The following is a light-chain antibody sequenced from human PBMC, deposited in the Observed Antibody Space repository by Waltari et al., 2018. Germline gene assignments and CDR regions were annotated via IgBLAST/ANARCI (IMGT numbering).Light chain of an antibody. CDR3: AAWDDSLSANYV. J-gene: IGLJ1*01. V-gene: IGLV1-47*01. CDR1: SSNIGRNY. Sequence: QSVLTQPPSASGTPGQRVTIPCSGSSSNIGRNYVYWYQQLPGTAPKLLIYRNNQRPSGVPDRFSGSKSGTSASLAISGLRSEDEADYYCAAWDDSLSANYVFGTGTKVTVL. CDR2: RNN.